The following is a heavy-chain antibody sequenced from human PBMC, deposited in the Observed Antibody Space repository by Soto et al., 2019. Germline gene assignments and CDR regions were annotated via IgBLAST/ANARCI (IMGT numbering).Heavy chain of an antibody. Sequence: QVQLVESGGGVVQPGRSLRLSCAASGFTFSSYAMHWVRQAPGKGLEWVAVISYDGSNKYYADSVKGRFTISRDNSKNTLYLQMNSLRAEDTAVYYCAKEAPAAIGGWFDPWGQGTLVTVSS. D-gene: IGHD2-2*02. CDR3: AKEAPAAIGGWFDP. CDR2: ISYDGSNK. J-gene: IGHJ5*02. V-gene: IGHV3-30-3*01. CDR1: GFTFSSYA.